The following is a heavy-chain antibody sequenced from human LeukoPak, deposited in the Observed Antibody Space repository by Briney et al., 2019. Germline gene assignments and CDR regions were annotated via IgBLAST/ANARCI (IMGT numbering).Heavy chain of an antibody. CDR1: GYTFTGYG. CDR3: ARDQDIVVVPARYNWFDP. D-gene: IGHD2-2*01. Sequence: ASVKVSCKASGYTFTGYGISWVRQAPGQGLEWMGWISAYNGNTNYAQKLQGRVTMTTDTSTSTAYMELRSLRSDDTAVYYCARDQDIVVVPARYNWFDPWGQGTLVIVSS. V-gene: IGHV1-18*01. CDR2: ISAYNGNT. J-gene: IGHJ5*02.